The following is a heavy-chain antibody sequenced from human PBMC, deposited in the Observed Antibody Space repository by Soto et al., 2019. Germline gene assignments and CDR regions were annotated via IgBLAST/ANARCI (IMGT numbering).Heavy chain of an antibody. J-gene: IGHJ6*02. V-gene: IGHV1-18*01. CDR1: GYTFTSYG. Sequence: VKVSCKASGYTFTSYGISWVRQAPGQGLEWMGWISAYNGNTNYAQKLQGRVTMTTDTSTSTAYMELRSLRSDDTAVYYCARSLSRSNYYYGMDVWGQGTTVTVSS. CDR2: ISAYNGNT. CDR3: ARSLSRSNYYYGMDV.